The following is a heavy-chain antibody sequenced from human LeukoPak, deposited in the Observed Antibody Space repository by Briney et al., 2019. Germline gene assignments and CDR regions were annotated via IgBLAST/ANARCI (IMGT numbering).Heavy chain of an antibody. V-gene: IGHV3-53*01. J-gene: IGHJ4*02. Sequence: PGGSLRLSCAASGFTVSSNYMSWARQAPGKGLECVSVIYSGGSTYYADSVKGRFTISRDNSNNPLYLQMNSLRAEDTAVYYCATVGSGGSCYDWGQGTLVTVSS. D-gene: IGHD2-15*01. CDR1: GFTVSSNY. CDR2: IYSGGST. CDR3: ATVGSGGSCYD.